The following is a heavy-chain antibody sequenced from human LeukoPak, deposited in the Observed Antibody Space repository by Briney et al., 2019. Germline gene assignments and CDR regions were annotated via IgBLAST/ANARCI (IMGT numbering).Heavy chain of an antibody. J-gene: IGHJ1*01. CDR2: IKSDGKT. CDR3: AIAPSEMGRYSPDYFRH. Sequence: GGSLRLSCAASGFTFSGYWKHWGRQAPGKGVVWVLRIKSDGKTNYADSVKGRFTLYSDNAQKTVSLQMSSLRAEDTRVYYCAIAPSEMGRYSPDYFRHWGQGTVVTVSS. D-gene: IGHD3-10*01. CDR1: GFTFSGYW. V-gene: IGHV3-74*01.